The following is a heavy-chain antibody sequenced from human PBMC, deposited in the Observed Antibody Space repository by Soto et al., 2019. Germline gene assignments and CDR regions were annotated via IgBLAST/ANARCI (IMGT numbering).Heavy chain of an antibody. CDR2: INAGNGNT. J-gene: IGHJ4*02. V-gene: IGHV1-3*01. Sequence: QVPLVQSGAEVKKPGASVKVSCKASGYTFTSYAMHWVRQAPGQRLEWMGWINAGNGNTKYSQKFQGRVTITRDTSASTAYMELSSLRSEDTAVYYCARDLAVAGPSDYWGQGTLVTVSS. D-gene: IGHD6-19*01. CDR3: ARDLAVAGPSDY. CDR1: GYTFTSYA.